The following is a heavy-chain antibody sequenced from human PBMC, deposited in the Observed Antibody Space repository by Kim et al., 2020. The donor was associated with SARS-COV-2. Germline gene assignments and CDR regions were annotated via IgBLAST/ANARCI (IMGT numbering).Heavy chain of an antibody. CDR1: GYSISSGYY. D-gene: IGHD2-21*02. CDR3: ARGECGGDCYSADY. CDR2: IYHSGST. Sequence: SETLSLTCTVSGYSISSGYYWGWIRQPPGKGLEWIGSIYHSGSTYYNPSLKSRVTISVDTSKNQFSLKLSSVTAADTAVYYCARGECGGDCYSADYWGQGTLVTVSS. J-gene: IGHJ4*02. V-gene: IGHV4-38-2*02.